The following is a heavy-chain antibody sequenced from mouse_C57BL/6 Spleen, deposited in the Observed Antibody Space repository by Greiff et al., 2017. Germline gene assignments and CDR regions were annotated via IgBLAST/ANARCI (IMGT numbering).Heavy chain of an antibody. V-gene: IGHV2-2*01. CDR2: IWSGGST. CDR1: GFSLTSYG. D-gene: IGHD2-5*01. Sequence: VKLQESGPGLVQPSQSLSITCTVSGFSLTSYGVHWVRQSPGKGLEWLGVIWSGGSTDYNAAFISRLSISKDNSKSQVFFKMNSLQADDTAIYYCARKNDGYSNYGYFDVWGTGTTVTVSS. J-gene: IGHJ1*03. CDR3: ARKNDGYSNYGYFDV.